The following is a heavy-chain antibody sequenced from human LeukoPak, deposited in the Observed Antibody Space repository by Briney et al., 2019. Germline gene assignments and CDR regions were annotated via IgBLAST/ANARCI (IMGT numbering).Heavy chain of an antibody. CDR2: IIPIFGTA. D-gene: IGHD3-10*01. V-gene: IGHV1-69*06. CDR1: GGTFSSYA. J-gene: IGHJ3*01. CDR3: AREEGHGSGSYYLLH. Sequence: GASVKVSCKASGGTFSSYAISWMRQAPGQGLEWMGGIIPIFGTATYAQKFQGRVTITADKSTSTAYMELSSLRSEDTAVYYCAREEGHGSGSYYLLHWGQGTMVTVSS.